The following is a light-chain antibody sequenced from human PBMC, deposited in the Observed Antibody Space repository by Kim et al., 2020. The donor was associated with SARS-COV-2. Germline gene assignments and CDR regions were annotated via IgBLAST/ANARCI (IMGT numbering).Light chain of an antibody. J-gene: IGLJ2*01. CDR3: SAWDDSLRGML. V-gene: IGLV1-47*01. Sequence: GQRVTISCSGNNANIGSNYVYWFQQLPGTAPKLLISRNNQRPSGVPDRFSGSKSGTSASLAISGLRSEDEANYYCSAWDDSLRGMLFGGGTQLTVL. CDR2: RNN. CDR1: NANIGSNY.